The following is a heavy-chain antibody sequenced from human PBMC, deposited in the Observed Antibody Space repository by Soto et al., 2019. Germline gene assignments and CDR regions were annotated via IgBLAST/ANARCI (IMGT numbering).Heavy chain of an antibody. CDR3: VKGGTYFDY. CDR2: IDSDGSST. CDR1: GFTFNSYW. V-gene: IGHV3-74*01. J-gene: IGHJ4*02. D-gene: IGHD1-1*01. Sequence: EVQLVESGGGLVQPGGSLRLSCAASGFTFNSYWMHWVRQAPGKGLVWVSRIDSDGSSTSYADSVKGRFTISRDNAKNTLYLPMNSLGADDTAVYYCVKGGTYFDYWGQGTLVTVSS.